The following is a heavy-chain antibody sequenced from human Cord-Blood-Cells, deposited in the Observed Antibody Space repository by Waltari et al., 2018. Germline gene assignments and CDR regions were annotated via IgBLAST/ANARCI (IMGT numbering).Heavy chain of an antibody. CDR2: INWNGGST. CDR3: ARAELGIDWYFDL. Sequence: EVQLVESGGGVVRPGGSLRLSCAASGFTCDDYGMSWVRQAPGKGLEWVSDINWNGGSTGYADSVKGRFTISRDNAKNSLYLQMNSLRAEDTALYHCARAELGIDWYFDLWGRGTLVTVSS. J-gene: IGHJ2*01. D-gene: IGHD7-27*01. V-gene: IGHV3-20*01. CDR1: GFTCDDYG.